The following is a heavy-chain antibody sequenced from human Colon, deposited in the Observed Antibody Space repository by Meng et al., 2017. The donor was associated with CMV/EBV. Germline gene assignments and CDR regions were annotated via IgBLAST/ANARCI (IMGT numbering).Heavy chain of an antibody. CDR3: AKELRGSDYFGPGY. V-gene: IGHV4-61*01. Sequence: SETLSLTCSVSDGSVNSDSDFWTWLRQPPGKGLEWIGYIHSSGNTNYNPSLKSRVSMSIDTSKNQFSLTLFSVTAADTAVYYCAKELRGSDYFGPGYWGRGTLVTVSS. CDR1: DGSVNSDSDF. CDR2: IHSSGNT. D-gene: IGHD2/OR15-2a*01. J-gene: IGHJ4*02.